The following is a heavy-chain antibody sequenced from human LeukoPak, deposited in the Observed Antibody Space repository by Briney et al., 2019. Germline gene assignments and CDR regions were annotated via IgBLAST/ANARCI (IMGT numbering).Heavy chain of an antibody. Sequence: PGGSLRLSCAASGFTFSSYSMNWVRQAPGKGLEWVSSISGSSSYIYYADSVKGRFTISRDNSKNTLYLQMNSLRAEDTAVYYCARPMGGDSPDLGAFDIWGQGTMVTVSS. CDR3: ARPMGGDSPDLGAFDI. CDR1: GFTFSSYS. CDR2: ISGSSSYI. J-gene: IGHJ3*02. D-gene: IGHD2-21*02. V-gene: IGHV3-21*01.